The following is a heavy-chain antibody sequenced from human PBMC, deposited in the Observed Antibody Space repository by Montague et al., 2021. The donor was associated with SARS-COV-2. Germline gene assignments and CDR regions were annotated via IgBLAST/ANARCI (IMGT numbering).Heavy chain of an antibody. CDR1: GESINGFY. Sequence: SETLSLTCTVSGESINGFYWNWIRQPAGKGLEWIGRVSSSGSTNXNPSLRSRVSMSVDTSKSQFSLKLSSVTAADTAVYYCARDVATHLGTFDYWGRGTLVTVSS. CDR2: VSSSGST. V-gene: IGHV4-4*07. CDR3: ARDVATHLGTFDY. D-gene: IGHD3-16*01. J-gene: IGHJ4*02.